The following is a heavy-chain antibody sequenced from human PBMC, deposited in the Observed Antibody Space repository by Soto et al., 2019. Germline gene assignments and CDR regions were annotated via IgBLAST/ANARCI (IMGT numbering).Heavy chain of an antibody. CDR2: IYPGDSDT. D-gene: IGHD1-7*01. Sequence: GESLKISCKGSGYSFTSYWIGWVRQMPEKGLEWMGIIYPGDSDTRYSPSFQGQVTISADKSISTAYLQWSSLKASDTAMYYCARRPPGTRYYYYGMDVWGQGTTVTVSS. CDR1: GYSFTSYW. CDR3: ARRPPGTRYYYYGMDV. V-gene: IGHV5-51*01. J-gene: IGHJ6*02.